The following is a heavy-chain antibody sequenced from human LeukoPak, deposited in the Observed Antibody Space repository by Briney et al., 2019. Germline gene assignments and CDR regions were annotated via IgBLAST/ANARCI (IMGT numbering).Heavy chain of an antibody. J-gene: IGHJ4*02. CDR3: ARESKDYGSGSYYFLDY. D-gene: IGHD3-10*01. CDR1: GYTFTGYY. Sequence: ASVKVSCKASGYTFTGYYMHWVRQAPGQGLEWMGWINPNSGGTNYAQKFQGKVTMTRDTSISTAYMELSRLRSDDTAVYYCARESKDYGSGSYYFLDYWGQGTLVTVSS. V-gene: IGHV1-2*02. CDR2: INPNSGGT.